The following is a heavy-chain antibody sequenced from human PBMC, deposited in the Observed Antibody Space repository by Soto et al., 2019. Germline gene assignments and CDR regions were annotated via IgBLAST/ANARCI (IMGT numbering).Heavy chain of an antibody. CDR3: ARAPDCGGDCSSTQFDY. D-gene: IGHD2-21*02. Sequence: QVQLVQSGAEVKKPGASVKVSCKASDYTFTSYGINWVRQAPGQGLEWMGWISAYNGNTNYAQKFQGRVTMTTDTSTSTVYMELRSLRSDDTAVYYCARAPDCGGDCSSTQFDYWGQGTLVTASS. CDR2: ISAYNGNT. CDR1: DYTFTSYG. J-gene: IGHJ4*02. V-gene: IGHV1-18*01.